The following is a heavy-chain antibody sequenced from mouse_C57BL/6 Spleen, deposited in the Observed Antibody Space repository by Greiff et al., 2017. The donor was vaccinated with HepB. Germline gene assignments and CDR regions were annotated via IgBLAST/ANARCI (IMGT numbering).Heavy chain of an antibody. CDR2: IHPNSGST. Sequence: VQLQQPGAELVKPGASVKLSCKASGYTFTSYWMHWVKQRPGQGLEWIGMIHPNSGSTNYNEKFKSKATLTVDKSSSTAYMQLSSLTSEDSAVYYCARDSYGSSHGDDYWGQGTTLTGSS. CDR1: GYTFTSYW. V-gene: IGHV1-64*01. J-gene: IGHJ2*01. D-gene: IGHD1-1*01. CDR3: ARDSYGSSHGDDY.